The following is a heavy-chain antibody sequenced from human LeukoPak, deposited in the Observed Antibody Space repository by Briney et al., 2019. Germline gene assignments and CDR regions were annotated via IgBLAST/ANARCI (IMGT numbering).Heavy chain of an antibody. CDR3: ASGTTSGYAPFDY. D-gene: IGHD5-12*01. CDR1: GFTFSSYS. Sequence: GGSLRLSCAASGFTFSSYSMNWVRQAPGKGLEWVSSTSSCSSYIYYADSVKGRFTISRDNAKNSLYLQMNSLRAEDTAVYYCASGTTSGYAPFDYWGQGTLVTVSS. V-gene: IGHV3-21*01. CDR2: TSSCSSYI. J-gene: IGHJ4*02.